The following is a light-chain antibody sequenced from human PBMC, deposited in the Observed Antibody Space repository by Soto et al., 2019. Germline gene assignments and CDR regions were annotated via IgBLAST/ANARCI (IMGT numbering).Light chain of an antibody. V-gene: IGLV2-8*01. CDR3: SSYAGSTARVV. CDR1: SSDGGGYNY. J-gene: IGLJ2*01. CDR2: EVS. Sequence: QSVLTQPPSASGSPGQSVTISCTGTSSDGGGYNYVSWYQQHPGKAPKLMIYEVSKRPSGVPDRFSGSKSGNTASLTVSGLQAEDEADYYCSSYAGSTARVVFGGGTKLTVL.